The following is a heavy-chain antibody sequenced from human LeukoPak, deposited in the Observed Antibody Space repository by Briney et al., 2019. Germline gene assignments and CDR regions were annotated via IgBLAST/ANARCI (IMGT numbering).Heavy chain of an antibody. D-gene: IGHD6-19*01. CDR1: GFNFSAYE. V-gene: IGHV3-48*03. CDR2: ISSSGSNT. Sequence: GGSLRLSCAASGFNFSAYEMNWVRQAPGKGLEGGSYISSSGSNTYYADSVKGRFTISRGNDKNYLYLQMDSLRAEDTAVYYCARTGRQWPVHLRFDIWGQGKMVTVSS. J-gene: IGHJ3*02. CDR3: ARTGRQWPVHLRFDI.